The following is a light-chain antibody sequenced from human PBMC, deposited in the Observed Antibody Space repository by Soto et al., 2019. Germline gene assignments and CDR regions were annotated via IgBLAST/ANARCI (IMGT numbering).Light chain of an antibody. CDR3: QQLNTNPLT. CDR2: DAS. Sequence: DIQMTQSRSNLSASVGDRITITCRASQSIRSWLAWYQQKPEKAPTLLIYDASILESGVPSRFSGSGSGTEFTLTISSLHPDDFATYYCQQLNTNPLTFGGGTKVDI. J-gene: IGKJ4*01. V-gene: IGKV1-5*01. CDR1: QSIRSW.